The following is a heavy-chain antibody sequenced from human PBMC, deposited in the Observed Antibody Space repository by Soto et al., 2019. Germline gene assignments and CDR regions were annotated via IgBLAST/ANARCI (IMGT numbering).Heavy chain of an antibody. CDR3: ARDGGIFVDP. D-gene: IGHD2-15*01. Sequence: SVKVSCKASGGTLTRFINYPIDWVRQAPGQGLEWMGGIIPIFGTANYAQKFQGRVTITADKSTSTAYMKLSSVTAADTAVYYCARDGGIFVDPWGQGTLVTVSS. CDR1: GGTLTRFINYP. CDR2: IIPIFGTA. V-gene: IGHV1-69*06. J-gene: IGHJ5*02.